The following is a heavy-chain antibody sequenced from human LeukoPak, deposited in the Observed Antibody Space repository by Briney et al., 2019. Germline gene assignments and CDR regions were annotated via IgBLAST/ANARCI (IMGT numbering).Heavy chain of an antibody. D-gene: IGHD2-8*01. CDR3: ARGYCTNGVCYLPWFDP. V-gene: IGHV3-21*01. Sequence: GGSLRLSCAASVVTFSSYSMNWVRQAPGKGLEWVSSISSSSSYIYYADSVKGRFTISRDNAKNSLYLQTNSLRAEDTAVYYCARGYCTNGVCYLPWFDPWGQGTLVTVSS. CDR2: ISSSSSYI. CDR1: VVTFSSYS. J-gene: IGHJ5*02.